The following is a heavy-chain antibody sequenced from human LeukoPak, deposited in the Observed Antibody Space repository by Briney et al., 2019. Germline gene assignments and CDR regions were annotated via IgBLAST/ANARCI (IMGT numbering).Heavy chain of an antibody. CDR1: GFTFSRYG. V-gene: IGHV3-30*18. D-gene: IGHD6-25*01. J-gene: IGHJ4*02. CDR3: TKDLQRSLDY. Sequence: GRSLRLSCAASGFTFSRYGMHWVRQAPGKGLEWVAVISYDGSNKYYADSVKGRFTISRDNSKNTLYLQMNSLRAEDTAMYYCTKDLQRSLDYWGQGTLVTVSS. CDR2: ISYDGSNK.